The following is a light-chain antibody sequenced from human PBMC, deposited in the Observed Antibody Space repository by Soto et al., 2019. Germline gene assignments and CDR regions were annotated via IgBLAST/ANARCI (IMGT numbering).Light chain of an antibody. J-gene: IGKJ1*01. V-gene: IGKV1-5*01. CDR2: DAS. Sequence: DFHMTPSPSTLSASLLDRVTINCRASQNIRSRLAWFQQKPGKAPKLLIYDASSLESGVPSRFSGSGSATEFTLTISSLQPDDFATYYCQQYNNYWTFGQGTKVDIK. CDR3: QQYNNYWT. CDR1: QNIRSR.